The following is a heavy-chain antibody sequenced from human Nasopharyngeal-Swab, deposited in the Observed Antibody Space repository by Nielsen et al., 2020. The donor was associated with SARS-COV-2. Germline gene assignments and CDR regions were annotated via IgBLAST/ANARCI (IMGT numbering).Heavy chain of an antibody. D-gene: IGHD1-26*01. Sequence: GESLKISCSASGFTFTTSGMHWVRQAPGKGLEWLAMIWHDGSKKYYADSVEGRFTISRDNSNNTLYLQMNSLQPDDTAIYYCARFRGTINSSDYWGQGTLVIVSS. CDR3: ARFRGTINSSDY. J-gene: IGHJ4*02. CDR2: IWHDGSKK. V-gene: IGHV3-33*01. CDR1: GFTFTTSG.